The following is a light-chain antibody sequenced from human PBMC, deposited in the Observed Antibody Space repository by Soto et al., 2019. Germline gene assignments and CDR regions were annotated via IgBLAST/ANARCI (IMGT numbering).Light chain of an antibody. Sequence: DIQMTQSPSTLSASVGDRVTITCRASQSISSWLAWYQQKPGKAPKLLIYDASSLESGVPSRVSGSGSGTEFTRTISSLQPDDFATYYCQQYNSYLGTFGQGTKVEIK. CDR1: QSISSW. V-gene: IGKV1-5*01. CDR2: DAS. CDR3: QQYNSYLGT. J-gene: IGKJ1*01.